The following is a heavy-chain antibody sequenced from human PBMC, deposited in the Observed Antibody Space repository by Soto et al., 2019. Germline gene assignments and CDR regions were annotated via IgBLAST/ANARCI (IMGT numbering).Heavy chain of an antibody. V-gene: IGHV1-69*01. CDR1: GGTFSSYA. CDR3: ARPQGGSTSLDIYYYYYYGMDV. Sequence: QVQLVQSGAEVKKPGSSVKVSCKAPGGTFSSYAISWVRQAPGQGLEWMGGIIPIFGTAKYAQKLQGRVTITADESPRTGDMELGSLRSDDTAVYYCARPQGGSTSLDIYYYYYYGMDVWGQGTTVTVSS. J-gene: IGHJ6*02. D-gene: IGHD2-2*01. CDR2: IIPIFGTA.